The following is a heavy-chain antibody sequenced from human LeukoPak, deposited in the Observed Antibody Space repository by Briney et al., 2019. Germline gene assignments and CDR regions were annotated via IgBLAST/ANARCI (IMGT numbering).Heavy chain of an antibody. CDR3: ARGLTVYYYYYMDV. Sequence: SETLSLTCTVSGGSISSYYWSWIRQPPGKGLEWTGYIYTSGSTNYNPSLKSRVTISVDTSKNQFSLKLSSVTAADTAVYYCARGLTVYYYYYMDVWGKGTTVTVSS. J-gene: IGHJ6*03. D-gene: IGHD1-14*01. V-gene: IGHV4-4*09. CDR1: GGSISSYY. CDR2: IYTSGST.